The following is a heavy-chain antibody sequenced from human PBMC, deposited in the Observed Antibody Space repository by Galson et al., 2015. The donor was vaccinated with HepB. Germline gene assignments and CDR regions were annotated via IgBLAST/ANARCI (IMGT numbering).Heavy chain of an antibody. CDR3: AKERTHHYFDY. D-gene: IGHD1/OR15-1a*01. CDR2: ISCDGSNK. V-gene: IGHV3-30-3*01. J-gene: IGHJ4*02. Sequence: SLRLSCAASGFTFSSHSMHWVRQAPGEGLEWVAGISCDGSNKSYADSVKGRLTVSRDNSKNTLYLQMSSLRGEDTAVYYCAKERTHHYFDYWGQGTLITVSS. CDR1: GFTFSSHS.